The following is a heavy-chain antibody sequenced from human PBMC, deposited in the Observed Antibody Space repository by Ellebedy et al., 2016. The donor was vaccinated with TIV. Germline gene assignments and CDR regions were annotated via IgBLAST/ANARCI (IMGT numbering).Heavy chain of an antibody. CDR3: AKDKRDGGFGV. Sequence: MNWAESVKGRFTISRDDAQNSRYLQMNSLTAEDTALYYSAKDKRDGGFGVWGQGTLVTVSS. V-gene: IGHV3-48*03. D-gene: IGHD3-3*01. J-gene: IGHJ4*02. CDR2: M.